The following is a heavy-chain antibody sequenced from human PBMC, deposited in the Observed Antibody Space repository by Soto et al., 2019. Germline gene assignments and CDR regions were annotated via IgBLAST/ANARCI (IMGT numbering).Heavy chain of an antibody. CDR3: ARQAAVVGSIPFDY. D-gene: IGHD6-19*01. CDR1: GGSISSSSYY. Sequence: QLQLQESGPGLVKPSETLSLTCTLSGGSISSSSYYWGWIRQPPGKGLEWSGSIYYSGSTYYNPSLKSRVTILLDTSKNQFPLKLSSVTAADTAVYYCARQAAVVGSIPFDYWGQGTLVTVSS. J-gene: IGHJ4*02. CDR2: IYYSGST. V-gene: IGHV4-39*01.